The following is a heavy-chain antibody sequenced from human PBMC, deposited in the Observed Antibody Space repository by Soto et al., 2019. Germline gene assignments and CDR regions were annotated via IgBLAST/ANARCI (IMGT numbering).Heavy chain of an antibody. CDR3: ARRYGYGTFDI. Sequence: PSETLSLTCTVSGGSISSGGYYWSWIRQHPGKGLEWIGYIYYSGSTNYNPSLKSRVSISVDTSKNQFSLKLSSVTAADTAVYFCARRYGYGTFDIWGQGTMVTVSS. CDR1: GGSISSGGYY. V-gene: IGHV4-61*08. J-gene: IGHJ3*02. CDR2: IYYSGST. D-gene: IGHD5-18*01.